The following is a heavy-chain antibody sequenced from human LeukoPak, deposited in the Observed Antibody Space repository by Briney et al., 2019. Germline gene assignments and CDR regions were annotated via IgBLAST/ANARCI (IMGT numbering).Heavy chain of an antibody. CDR3: ATHIRYCSSTSCFGPDGLDY. D-gene: IGHD2-2*01. V-gene: IGHV1-46*01. Sequence: GASVKVSCKASGYTFTSYYMHWVRQAPGQGLEWMGIINPSGGSTSYAQKFQGRVTITADKSTSTAYMELSSLRSEDTAVYYCATHIRYCSSTSCFGPDGLDYWGQGTLVTVSS. J-gene: IGHJ4*02. CDR1: GYTFTSYY. CDR2: INPSGGST.